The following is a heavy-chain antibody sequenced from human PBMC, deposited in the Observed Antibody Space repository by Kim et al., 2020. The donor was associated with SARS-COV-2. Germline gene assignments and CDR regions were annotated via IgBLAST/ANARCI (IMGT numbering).Heavy chain of an antibody. CDR2: IYYSGST. V-gene: IGHV4-39*01. Sequence: SETLSLTCTVSGGSISSSSYYWGWIRQPPGKGLEWIGSIYYSGSTYYNPSLKSRVTISVDTSKNQFSLKLSSVTAADTAVYYCATYGRLPYWGQGTLVTVSS. J-gene: IGHJ4*02. D-gene: IGHD3-10*01. CDR3: ATYGRLPY. CDR1: GGSISSSSYY.